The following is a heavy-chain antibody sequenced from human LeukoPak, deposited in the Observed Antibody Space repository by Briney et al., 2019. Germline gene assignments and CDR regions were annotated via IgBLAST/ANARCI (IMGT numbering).Heavy chain of an antibody. CDR2: INHSGNT. J-gene: IGHJ6*03. CDR3: ASRGGYRFRFTHYYYYYMDV. CDR1: GGSFSSYY. Sequence: SETLSLTCAVSGGSFSSYYWSWIRQPPGKGLEWIGEINHSGNTKYNPSLKRRVTISVDTSKNQISLQLNSVTAADTAVYYCASRGGYRFRFTHYYYYYMDVWGNGTTVTVSS. V-gene: IGHV4-34*01. D-gene: IGHD5-12*01.